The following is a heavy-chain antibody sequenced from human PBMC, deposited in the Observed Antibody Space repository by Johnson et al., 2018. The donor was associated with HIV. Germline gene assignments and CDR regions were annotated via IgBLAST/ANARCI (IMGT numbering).Heavy chain of an antibody. D-gene: IGHD5-18*01. Sequence: VQLVESGGGLIQPGGSLGLSCAASGFNVSTNNMNWVRQAPGKGLEWVSAISGRGGSTYYADSVKGRFTISRDNSKNTLYLQMNSLRAEDTAVYYCANGGYSYGYDAFDIWGQGTMVTVSS. CDR3: ANGGYSYGYDAFDI. J-gene: IGHJ3*02. CDR1: GFNVSTNN. CDR2: ISGRGGST. V-gene: IGHV3-23*04.